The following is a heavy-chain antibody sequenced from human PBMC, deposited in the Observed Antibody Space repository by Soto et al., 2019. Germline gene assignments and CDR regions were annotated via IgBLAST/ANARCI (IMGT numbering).Heavy chain of an antibody. J-gene: IGHJ5*01. Sequence: PSETLALTCTVSGDSISSYYWGWIRQPPGKGLQWIGYVFYRGGTAYDPSLKSRVTMSLAMSKKQLSLKLSSVTAADTATYYFARAKTAEKDVHSRRHGTQVTV. CDR3: ARAKTAEKDVHS. D-gene: IGHD3-10*02. CDR1: GDSISSYY. CDR2: VFYRGGT. V-gene: IGHV4-59*01.